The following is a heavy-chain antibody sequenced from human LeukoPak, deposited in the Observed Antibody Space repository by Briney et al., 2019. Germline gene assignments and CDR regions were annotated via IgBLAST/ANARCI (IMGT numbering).Heavy chain of an antibody. CDR2: IYYSGST. J-gene: IGHJ5*02. D-gene: IGHD6-13*01. Sequence: SETLSLTCTVSGASTSSSTYYWGWIRQPPGKGLEWIGTIYYSGSTYYNPSLKSRVTISVDTSKNQFSLKLSSVTAADTAVYYCARRGSSSWRNWFDPWGQGTLVTVSS. CDR1: GASTSSSTYY. V-gene: IGHV4-39*01. CDR3: ARRGSSSWRNWFDP.